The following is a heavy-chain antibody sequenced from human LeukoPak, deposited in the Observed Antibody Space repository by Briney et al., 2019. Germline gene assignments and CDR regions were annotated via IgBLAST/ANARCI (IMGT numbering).Heavy chain of an antibody. CDR1: GFTFSSYA. V-gene: IGHV3-23*01. J-gene: IGHJ4*02. CDR3: ARAGYNWNYGIFDC. Sequence: GGSLRLSCAASGFTFSSYAMSWVRQAPGKGLEWVSAISGSGGSTYYADSMKGRFTISRDNSKNTLYLQMNSLRAEDTAVYYCARAGYNWNYGIFDCWGQGTLVTVSS. D-gene: IGHD1-7*01. CDR2: ISGSGGST.